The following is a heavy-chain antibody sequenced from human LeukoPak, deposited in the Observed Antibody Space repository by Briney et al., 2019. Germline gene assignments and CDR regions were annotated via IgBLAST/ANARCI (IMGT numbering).Heavy chain of an antibody. J-gene: IGHJ4*02. Sequence: PSETLSLTCTVSGGSISSYYWSWIRQPPGRGLEWIGYIYYSGSTNYNPSLKSRVTISVDTSKNQFSLKLSSVTAADTAVYYCARVNSAMVDYWGQGTLLTVSS. D-gene: IGHD5-18*01. CDR3: ARVNSAMVDY. V-gene: IGHV4-59*01. CDR2: IYYSGST. CDR1: GGSISSYY.